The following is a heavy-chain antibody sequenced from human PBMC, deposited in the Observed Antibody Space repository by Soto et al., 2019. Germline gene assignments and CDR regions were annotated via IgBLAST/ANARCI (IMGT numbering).Heavy chain of an antibody. CDR1: GLTFGIRA. Sequence: PGGSLRLSCVASGLTFGIRAMSWVRHAPGEGLQWASTITDTGGDAKYADSVRGRFVISRDNSKKTLYLQMTSLTAEDSAMYFCARGSTDSYPGSRIFDFWGRGTLVTVSS. CDR3: ARGSTDSYPGSRIFDF. D-gene: IGHD3-10*01. J-gene: IGHJ4*02. V-gene: IGHV3-23*01. CDR2: ITDTGGDA.